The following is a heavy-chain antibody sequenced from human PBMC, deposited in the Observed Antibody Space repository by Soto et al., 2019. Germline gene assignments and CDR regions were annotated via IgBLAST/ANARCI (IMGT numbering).Heavy chain of an antibody. J-gene: IGHJ5*02. Sequence: SVKVSCKASGGTFRSYAISWVRQAPGQGLEWMGGIIPIFGTANYAQKFQGRVTITADESTSTAYMELSSLRSEDTAVYYCARFPDYDFWSGFDENENWFDPWGQGTLVTVS. CDR3: ARFPDYDFWSGFDENENWFDP. D-gene: IGHD3-3*01. CDR1: GGTFRSYA. CDR2: IIPIFGTA. V-gene: IGHV1-69*13.